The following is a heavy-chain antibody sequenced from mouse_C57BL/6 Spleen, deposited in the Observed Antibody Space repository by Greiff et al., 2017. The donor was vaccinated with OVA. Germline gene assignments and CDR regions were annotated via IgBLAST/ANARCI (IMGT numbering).Heavy chain of an antibody. J-gene: IGHJ4*01. CDR3: ARDTTAYYAMDY. CDR2: ISYDGSN. D-gene: IGHD1-2*01. Sequence: EVHLVESGPGLVKPSQSLSLTCSVTGYSITSGYYWNWIRQFPGNKLEWMGYISYDGSNNYNPSLKNRISITRDTSKNQFFLKLNSVTTEDTATYYCARDTTAYYAMDYWGQGTSVTVSS. CDR1: GYSITSGYY. V-gene: IGHV3-6*01.